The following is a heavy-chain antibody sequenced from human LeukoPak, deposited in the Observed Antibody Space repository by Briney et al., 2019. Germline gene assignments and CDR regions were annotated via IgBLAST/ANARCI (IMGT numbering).Heavy chain of an antibody. CDR3: ARAFTIFGVVILSSGMDV. CDR1: GFTFSSYS. Sequence: GGSLRLSCAASGFTFSSYSMNWVRQAPGKGLEWVSVIGSSSTYMYSADSLKGRFTISRDNAKNALYLQMNSLRAEDTAVYYCARAFTIFGVVILSSGMDVWGQGTTVTVSS. J-gene: IGHJ6*02. CDR2: IGSSSTYM. V-gene: IGHV3-21*01. D-gene: IGHD3-3*01.